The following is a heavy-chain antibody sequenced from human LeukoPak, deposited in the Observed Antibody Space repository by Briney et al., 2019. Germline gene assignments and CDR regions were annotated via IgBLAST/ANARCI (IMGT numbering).Heavy chain of an antibody. J-gene: IGHJ4*02. V-gene: IGHV4-34*01. D-gene: IGHD6-19*01. CDR1: GGSFSGYY. CDR3: ARGSTVERGWYYFDY. CDR2: INHSGST. Sequence: SETLSLTCAVYGGSFSGYYWSWIRQPPGKGLEWIGEINHSGSTNYNPSLKSRVTISVDTSKNQFSLKLSSVTAADTAVYYRARGSTVERGWYYFDYWGQGTLVTVSS.